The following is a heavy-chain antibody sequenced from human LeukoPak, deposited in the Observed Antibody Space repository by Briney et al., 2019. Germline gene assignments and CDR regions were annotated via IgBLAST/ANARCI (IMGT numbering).Heavy chain of an antibody. CDR2: INPISGGA. CDR3: LRNGGDVKE. D-gene: IGHD2-21*02. CDR1: GYIFTGYY. Sequence: GASVRVSCKASGYIFTGYYIHWVRQAPGQGLEWMGRINPISGGADYAQRFQGMVTMTRDTSINTAYMELTSLRSDDTAVYYCLRNGGDVKERGQGTLVTVSS. J-gene: IGHJ4*02. V-gene: IGHV1-2*06.